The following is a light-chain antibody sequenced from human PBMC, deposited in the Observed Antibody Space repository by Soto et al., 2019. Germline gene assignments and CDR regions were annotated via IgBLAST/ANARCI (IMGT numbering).Light chain of an antibody. J-gene: IGLJ3*02. V-gene: IGLV2-23*02. Sequence: QSALTQPASVSGSPGQSITVSCTGTSSDIGSYNLVSWYQHHPGKAPKLMIYAVSKRPSGVSSRFSGSKSGNTASLTISGLQAEDEADYFCCSYAGCSPLLFGGGTKLTVL. CDR3: CSYAGCSPLL. CDR2: AVS. CDR1: SSDIGSYNL.